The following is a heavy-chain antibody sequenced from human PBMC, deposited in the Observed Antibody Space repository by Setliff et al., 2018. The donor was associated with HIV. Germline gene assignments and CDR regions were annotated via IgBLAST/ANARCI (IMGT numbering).Heavy chain of an antibody. CDR1: DYPFSNFG. D-gene: IGHD3-10*01. CDR2: INVYNGDT. CDR3: ATDRTQTGISLVRGRLTDPAKYPLDY. V-gene: IGHV1-18*01. J-gene: IGHJ4*02. Sequence: ASVKVSCKASDYPFSNFGISWVRQAPGQGLEWMAWINVYNGDTSFAQKFQGRVTMTKDTSTGTAYMELISLRSDDTAVYYCATDRTQTGISLVRGRLTDPAKYPLDYWGRGTRVTVSS.